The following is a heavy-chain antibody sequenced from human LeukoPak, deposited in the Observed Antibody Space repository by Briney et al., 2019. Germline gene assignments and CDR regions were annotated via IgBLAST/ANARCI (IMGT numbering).Heavy chain of an antibody. CDR2: IKQDGSEK. V-gene: IGHV3-7*01. Sequence: GGSLRLSCVASGFTFNTYWMSWVRQAPGKGLEWVANIKQDGSEKYYLDSLEGRFTISRDNSKNTLYLQMNSLRTEDTAVYYCAKQILAYNWNDAGGLPVDYWGQGTLVTVSS. J-gene: IGHJ4*02. CDR1: GFTFNTYW. D-gene: IGHD1-1*01. CDR3: AKQILAYNWNDAGGLPVDY.